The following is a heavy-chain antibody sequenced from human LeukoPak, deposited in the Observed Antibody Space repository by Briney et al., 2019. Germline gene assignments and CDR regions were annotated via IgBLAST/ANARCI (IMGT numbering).Heavy chain of an antibody. J-gene: IGHJ4*02. Sequence: GGSLRLSCAASGFTFSSYGMHWVRQAPGKGLEWVAVISYDGSNKYYADSVKGRFTISRDNSKNTLYLQMNSLRAEDTAVYYCAKGRGVVVIGYYFDYWGQGTLVTVSS. CDR2: ISYDGSNK. V-gene: IGHV3-30*18. D-gene: IGHD3-22*01. CDR3: AKGRGVVVIGYYFDY. CDR1: GFTFSSYG.